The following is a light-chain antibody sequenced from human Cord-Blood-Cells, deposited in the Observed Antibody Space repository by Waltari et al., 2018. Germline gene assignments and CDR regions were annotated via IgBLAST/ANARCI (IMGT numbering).Light chain of an antibody. V-gene: IGKV1-9*01. J-gene: IGKJ2*01. CDR1: QGISSY. CDR3: QQLNSYHMYT. Sequence: IQLTQSPSSLSASVGERVTITCRASQGISSYLAWYQQKPGKAPKLLIYAASTLQSGVPSRFSGSGSGTDFTLTISSLQPEDFATYYCQQLNSYHMYTFGQGTKLEIK. CDR2: AAS.